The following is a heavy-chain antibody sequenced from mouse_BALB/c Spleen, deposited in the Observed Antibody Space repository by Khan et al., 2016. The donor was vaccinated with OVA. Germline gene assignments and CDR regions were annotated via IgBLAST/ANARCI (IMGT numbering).Heavy chain of an antibody. D-gene: IGHD1-2*01. Sequence: QIQLVQSGAELARPGASVKLSCKASGYTFTDYYINWVKQRTGQGLEWIGEISPGSGDTYYNERFKGKATLTADKSSSTAYMQLSSLTSESSAVYFCARSNYFGYTFAYWGQVTLVTVSA. J-gene: IGHJ3*01. CDR1: GYTFTDYY. CDR2: ISPGSGDT. V-gene: IGHV1-77*01. CDR3: ARSNYFGYTFAY.